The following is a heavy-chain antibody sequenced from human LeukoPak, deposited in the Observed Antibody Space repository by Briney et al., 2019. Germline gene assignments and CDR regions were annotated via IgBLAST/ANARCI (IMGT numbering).Heavy chain of an antibody. CDR1: GFTFSSYG. CDR3: ARSLVVVPAAVSYYYYYYGMDV. CDR2: IWYDGSNK. D-gene: IGHD2-2*01. J-gene: IGHJ6*02. Sequence: GGSLRLSCAASGFTFSSYGMHWVRQAPGKGLEWVAVIWYDGSNKYYADSVKGRFTISRDNSKNTLYLQMNSLRAEDTAVYYCARSLVVVPAAVSYYYYYYGMDVWGQGTTVTVSS. V-gene: IGHV3-33*01.